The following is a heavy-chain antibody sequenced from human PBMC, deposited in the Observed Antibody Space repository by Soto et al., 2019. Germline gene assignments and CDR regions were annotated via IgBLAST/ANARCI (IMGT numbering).Heavy chain of an antibody. V-gene: IGHV3-48*01. CDR2: ISSSSSAI. J-gene: IGHJ6*03. Sequence: GGSLRLSCSASGFSISGYALNWVRQAPGKGPEWVSYISSSSSAIDYACPVKGRFSISRDNGKNSLYLQMNGLRAEDTAVYYCARDLSRGSNFHYYMDVWGKGTTVTVSS. D-gene: IGHD3-22*01. CDR3: ARDLSRGSNFHYYMDV. CDR1: GFSISGYA.